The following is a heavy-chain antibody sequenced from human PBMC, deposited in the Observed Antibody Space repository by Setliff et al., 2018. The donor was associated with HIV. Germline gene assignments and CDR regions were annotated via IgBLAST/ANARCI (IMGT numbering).Heavy chain of an antibody. Sequence: ETLSLTCTVTGGSISSGGFYWTWVRQAPGKGLEWVSAIGGSTGSTYYADSVKGRFTISTDNSKNTLYLQMNSLRAEDTAVYYCAKPLTQWGVPPYHYAVDVWGQGTTVTVSS. CDR2: IGGSTGST. V-gene: IGHV3-23*01. CDR3: AKPLTQWGVPPYHYAVDV. CDR1: GGSISSGG. J-gene: IGHJ6*02. D-gene: IGHD6-19*01.